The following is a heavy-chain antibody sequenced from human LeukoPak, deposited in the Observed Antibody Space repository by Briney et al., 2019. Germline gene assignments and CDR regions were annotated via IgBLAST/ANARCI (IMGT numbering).Heavy chain of an antibody. J-gene: IGHJ4*02. D-gene: IGHD3-22*01. CDR3: ARSYYYDYRQIDY. V-gene: IGHV4-39*01. CDR1: GDSISTSSYY. CDR2: IYYSGST. Sequence: PSETLSLTCTVSGDSISTSSYYWGWTRQPPGKGLEWLGSIYYSGSTYYNPSLKSRVTISADTSKNQLSLNLYSVTAADTAVFYCARSYYYDYRQIDYWGQGTLVTVSS.